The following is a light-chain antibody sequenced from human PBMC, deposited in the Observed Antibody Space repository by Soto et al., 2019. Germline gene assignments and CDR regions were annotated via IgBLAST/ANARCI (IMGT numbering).Light chain of an antibody. CDR3: QQRNSYPPT. CDR1: QGISSY. V-gene: IGKV1-9*01. CDR2: AAS. Sequence: IQLTQSPSSLSASVGDRVTITCRASQGISSYLAWYQQKPGKAPKLLIYAASTLQSGVPSRFSGSGSGTECSLTISSLQPEDFAPYYCQQRNSYPPTFGQGTRLEIK. J-gene: IGKJ5*01.